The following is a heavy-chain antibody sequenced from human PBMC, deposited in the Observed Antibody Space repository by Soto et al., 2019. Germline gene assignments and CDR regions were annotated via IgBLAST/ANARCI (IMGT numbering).Heavy chain of an antibody. V-gene: IGHV3-74*01. CDR3: ARGYPNYSNFAY. CDR1: GFTFSNYW. Sequence: EVQLVESGGGLFQPEGSLRLSCEASGFTFSNYWMHWVRQAPGKGLVWVSRINNDGSDPIYADSVKGRFTISRDNAKNTGYLQMNSLRAEDTAVYYCARGYPNYSNFAYWGQGSLVTVSS. CDR2: INNDGSDP. D-gene: IGHD2-21*01. J-gene: IGHJ4*02.